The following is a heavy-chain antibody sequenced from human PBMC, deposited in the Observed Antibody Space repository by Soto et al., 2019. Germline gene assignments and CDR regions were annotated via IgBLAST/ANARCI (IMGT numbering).Heavy chain of an antibody. Sequence: ASVKVSCKVSGYTLTELSMHWVRQAPGKGLEWMGGFDPEDGETIYAQKFQGRVTMTEDTSTDTAYMELSSLRSEDTAVYYCAIFRKETYYYDSSGYFYWGQGTLVTVSS. J-gene: IGHJ4*02. D-gene: IGHD3-22*01. V-gene: IGHV1-24*01. CDR3: AIFRKETYYYDSSGYFY. CDR1: GYTLTELS. CDR2: FDPEDGET.